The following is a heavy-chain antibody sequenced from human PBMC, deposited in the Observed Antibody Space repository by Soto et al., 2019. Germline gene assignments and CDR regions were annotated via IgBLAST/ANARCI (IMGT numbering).Heavy chain of an antibody. Sequence: PSETLSLTCTVSGGSISSYYWSWIRQPPGKGLEWIGYIYYSGSTNYNPSLKSRVTISVDTSKNQFSLKLSSVTAADTAVYYCARLKFYDSSGYYPLFDYWGQGTLVTVSS. V-gene: IGHV4-59*08. J-gene: IGHJ4*02. D-gene: IGHD3-22*01. CDR1: GGSISSYY. CDR3: ARLKFYDSSGYYPLFDY. CDR2: IYYSGST.